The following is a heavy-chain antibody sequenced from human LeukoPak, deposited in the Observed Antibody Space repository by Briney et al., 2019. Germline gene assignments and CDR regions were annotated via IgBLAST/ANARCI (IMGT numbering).Heavy chain of an antibody. Sequence: PGGSLRLSCAASGFTFSSYSMNWVRQAPGKGLEWVSSISSSSSYIYYADSVKGRFTISRDNAKNSLYLQMNSLRAEDTAVYYCASPFLYYDSSGPPDYWGQGTLVTVSS. D-gene: IGHD3-22*01. CDR2: ISSSSSYI. CDR1: GFTFSSYS. V-gene: IGHV3-21*01. J-gene: IGHJ4*02. CDR3: ASPFLYYDSSGPPDY.